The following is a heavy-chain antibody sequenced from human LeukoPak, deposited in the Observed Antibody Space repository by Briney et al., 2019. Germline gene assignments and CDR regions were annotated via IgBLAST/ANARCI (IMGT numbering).Heavy chain of an antibody. CDR2: ISSTSIYT. V-gene: IGHV3-11*05. D-gene: IGHD6-13*01. CDR3: AREDGYSSSWYSDY. Sequence: GGSLRLSCAASGFTFSDYYMSWMRQAPGKGLEWVSDISSTSIYTNYADSVKGRFTISRDNAKNSLYLQMNSLRAEDTAVYYCAREDGYSSSWYSDYWGQGTLVTVSS. J-gene: IGHJ4*02. CDR1: GFTFSDYY.